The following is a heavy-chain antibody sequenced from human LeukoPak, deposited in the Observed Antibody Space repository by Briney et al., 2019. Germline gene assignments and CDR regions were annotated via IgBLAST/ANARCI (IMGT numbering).Heavy chain of an antibody. CDR3: AKVSPYYYGSGSYHNDY. J-gene: IGHJ4*02. Sequence: GGSLRLSCAASGFTFSSYAMSWVRQAPGKGLEWVSAISGSGGSTYYADSVKGRFTISRDNSKNTLYLQMNSLRAEDTAVYYCAKVSPYYYGSGSYHNDYWGQGTLVTVSS. CDR1: GFTFSSYA. V-gene: IGHV3-23*01. CDR2: ISGSGGST. D-gene: IGHD3-10*01.